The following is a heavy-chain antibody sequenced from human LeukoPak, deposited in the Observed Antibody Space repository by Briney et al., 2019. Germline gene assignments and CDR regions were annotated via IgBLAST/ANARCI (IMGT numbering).Heavy chain of an antibody. V-gene: IGHV4-34*01. CDR3: ARLRGYYYGSGKGYDY. D-gene: IGHD3-10*01. CDR2: INHSGST. Sequence: SETLSLTCAVYGGSFSGYYWSWIRQPPGKGLEWIGEINHSGSTNYNPSLKSRVTISVDTSKNQFSLKLSSVTAADTAVYYCARLRGYYYGSGKGYDYWGQGTLVTVSS. J-gene: IGHJ4*02. CDR1: GGSFSGYY.